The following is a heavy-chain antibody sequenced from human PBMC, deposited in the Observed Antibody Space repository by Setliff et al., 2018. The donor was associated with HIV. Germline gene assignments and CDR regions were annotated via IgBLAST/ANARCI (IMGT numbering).Heavy chain of an antibody. CDR1: GYTFTDYF. J-gene: IGHJ5*02. Sequence: RASVKVSCKASGYTFTDYFMHWVRQAPGQGLEWMGRINPKTGDTKYKQKFQGRVTMTRDASINTAYMELSSLTSDDTAVYYCARDWSMASRESNWFDPWGQGTLVTVSS. CDR2: INPKTGDT. CDR3: ARDWSMASRESNWFDP. D-gene: IGHD6-6*01. V-gene: IGHV1-2*06.